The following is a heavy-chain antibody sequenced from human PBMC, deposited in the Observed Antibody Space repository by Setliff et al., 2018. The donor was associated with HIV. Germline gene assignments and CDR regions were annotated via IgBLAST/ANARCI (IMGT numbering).Heavy chain of an antibody. J-gene: IGHJ6*03. CDR3: ARGRLLWSGSYYYYYMDV. CDR2: SRNKVNSYTT. CDR1: GFTFSDHY. D-gene: IGHD3-10*01. Sequence: GGSLRLSCAASGFTFSDHYMDWVRQAPGKGLEWVGRSRNKVNSYTTEYAASVKGRFTISRDDSKNSLYLQMNSLKTEDTAVYYCARGRLLWSGSYYYYYMDVWGKGTTVTVSS. V-gene: IGHV3-72*01.